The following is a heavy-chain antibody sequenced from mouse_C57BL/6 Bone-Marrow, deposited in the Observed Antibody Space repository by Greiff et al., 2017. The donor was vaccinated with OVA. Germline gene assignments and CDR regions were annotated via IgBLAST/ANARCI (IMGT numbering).Heavy chain of an antibody. Sequence: EVQGVESGPGMVKPSQSLSLTCTVTGYSITSGYDWHWIRHFPGNKLEWMGYISYSGSTNYNPSLKSRISITHDTSKNHFFLKLNSVTTEDTATYYCARGALYLDYWGQGTTLTVSS. D-gene: IGHD3-1*01. CDR3: ARGALYLDY. CDR2: ISYSGST. CDR1: GYSITSGYD. J-gene: IGHJ2*01. V-gene: IGHV3-1*01.